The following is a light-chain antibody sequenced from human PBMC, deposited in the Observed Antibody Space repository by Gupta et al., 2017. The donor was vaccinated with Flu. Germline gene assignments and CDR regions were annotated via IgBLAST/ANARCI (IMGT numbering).Light chain of an antibody. CDR3: SSYTRSTASIIAWV. Sequence: QSALTQPASVSGSPGQSITISLTGTSSYVGDYNRVSWYQQHPGKAPKLIVYEVSNRPSGGSNRFSGSKSGNTASLTISGLQADDEADYYCSSYTRSTASIIAWVFGGGTKVTVL. CDR1: SSYVGDYNR. J-gene: IGLJ3*02. V-gene: IGLV2-14*01. CDR2: EVS.